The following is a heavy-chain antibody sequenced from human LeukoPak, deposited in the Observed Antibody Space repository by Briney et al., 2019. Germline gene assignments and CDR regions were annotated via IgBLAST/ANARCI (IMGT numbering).Heavy chain of an antibody. D-gene: IGHD2-21*01. CDR3: AARSPYLWGHGADY. CDR1: GGSISSSSYY. J-gene: IGHJ4*02. Sequence: PSETLSLPCTFSGGSISSSSYYLDWIRQPPGKGLEWLGSTYYVGSTYYNPSLKSRVTVSVDTSKNQFFLKLSSVTAADTAVYYCAARSPYLWGHGADYWGQGTVVTVP. CDR2: TYYVGST. V-gene: IGHV4-39*01.